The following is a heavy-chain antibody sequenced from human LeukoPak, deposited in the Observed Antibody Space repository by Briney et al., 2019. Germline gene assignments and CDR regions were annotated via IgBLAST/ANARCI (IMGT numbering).Heavy chain of an antibody. CDR3: VRGFPYDYSVTLGY. J-gene: IGHJ4*02. D-gene: IGHD4-11*01. Sequence: GGSLRLSCAISGFSFSSSNMNWVRLAPGKGLEWVSSIGTTSSYIYYADSVKGRFTISSDNAKSSLYLQMSNLRAEDTAVYYCVRGFPYDYSVTLGYWGQGTLVTVSS. V-gene: IGHV3-21*01. CDR2: IGTTSSYI. CDR1: GFSFSSSN.